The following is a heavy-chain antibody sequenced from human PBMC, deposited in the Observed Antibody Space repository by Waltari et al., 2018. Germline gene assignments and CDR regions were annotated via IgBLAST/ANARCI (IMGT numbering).Heavy chain of an antibody. Sequence: EVQLVESGGGLVQPGRSLRLSCAASGFTFDDYAMHWVWQAPGKGLEWVSGLSWNSGSIGYADSVKGRFTISRDNAKNSLYLQMNSLRPEDTALYYCGRGLGSSSWYGIDSWGQGTLVTVSS. CDR2: LSWNSGSI. CDR1: GFTFDDYA. J-gene: IGHJ4*02. D-gene: IGHD6-13*01. CDR3: GRGLGSSSWYGIDS. V-gene: IGHV3-9*01.